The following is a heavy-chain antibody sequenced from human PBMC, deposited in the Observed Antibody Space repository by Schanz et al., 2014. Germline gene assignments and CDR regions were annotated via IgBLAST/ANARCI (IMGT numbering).Heavy chain of an antibody. CDR2: ISAYNGNT. D-gene: IGHD2-15*01. Sequence: QVQLVQSGAEVKKPGASVKVSCKASGYTFTSYGISWVRQAPGQGLEWMGWISAYNGNTKYPQKLQGRVTMTTDTSTSTAYMELRSLRSEDTAVYSCAKGMGYCSGGTCYDYYYYGLDVWGQGTTVTVSS. CDR1: GYTFTSYG. J-gene: IGHJ6*02. V-gene: IGHV1-18*01. CDR3: AKGMGYCSGGTCYDYYYYGLDV.